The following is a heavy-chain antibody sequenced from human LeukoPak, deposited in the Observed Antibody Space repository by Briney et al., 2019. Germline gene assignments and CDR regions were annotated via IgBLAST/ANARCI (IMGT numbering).Heavy chain of an antibody. D-gene: IGHD2-21*02. CDR1: GFTFSSYA. V-gene: IGHV3-23*01. CDR2: ISGSGGST. J-gene: IGHJ4*02. CDR3: AKESSLAYCGGDCFTFDY. Sequence: GGSLRLSCAASGFTFSSYAVSWVRPAPGKGLEWVSSISGSGGSTYSAASVKGRFTISRDNSKNTLYMQMNSLRAEDTAVYYCAKESSLAYCGGDCFTFDYWGQGTLVTVSS.